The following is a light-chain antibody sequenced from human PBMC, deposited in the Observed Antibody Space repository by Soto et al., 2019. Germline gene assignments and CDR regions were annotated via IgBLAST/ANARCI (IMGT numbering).Light chain of an antibody. V-gene: IGLV2-14*02. CDR3: CSYTTTYTLV. Sequence: QSALTQPASVSGSPGQSITISCTGTSSDVGSYNLVSWYQHHPGKAPKLLIFEVIDRPSGVSDRFSGSKSGNTASLTISSLQFEDEADYYCCSYTTTYTLVFGGGTQLTVL. J-gene: IGLJ3*02. CDR2: EVI. CDR1: SSDVGSYNL.